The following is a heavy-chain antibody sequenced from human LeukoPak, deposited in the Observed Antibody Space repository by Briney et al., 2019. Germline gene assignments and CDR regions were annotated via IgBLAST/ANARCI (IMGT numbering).Heavy chain of an antibody. V-gene: IGHV4-39*07. CDR2: IHYSGST. D-gene: IGHD6-6*01. CDR3: ARHEGSSHAVGD. J-gene: IGHJ4*02. Sequence: SETLSLTCTVSGGSISSSSYYWGWIRQPPGKGLEWIGSIHYSGSTYYNPSLKSRVTISVDTSKNQFSLKLSSVTAADTAVYYCARHEGSSHAVGDWGQGTLVTVSS. CDR1: GGSISSSSYY.